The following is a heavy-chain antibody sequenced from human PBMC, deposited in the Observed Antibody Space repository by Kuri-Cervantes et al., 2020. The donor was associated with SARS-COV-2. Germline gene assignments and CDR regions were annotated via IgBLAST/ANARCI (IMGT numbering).Heavy chain of an antibody. CDR3: ARGIIILQPPAKLFDF. CDR2: IFPSGVT. D-gene: IGHD3-10*01. Sequence: SETLSLTCTVSGGSISSYYWGWIRQPPGKGLEWVGSIFPSGVTYSNLTLESRLTISVDTSKNQFSLKLRSVTAADTAVYYCARGIIILQPPAKLFDFWGQGTQVTVSS. J-gene: IGHJ4*01. CDR1: GGSISSYY. V-gene: IGHV4-38-2*02.